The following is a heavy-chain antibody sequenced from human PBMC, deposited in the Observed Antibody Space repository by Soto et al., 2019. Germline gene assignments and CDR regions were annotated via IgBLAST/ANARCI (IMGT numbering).Heavy chain of an antibody. CDR3: ATANILTGYYDY. Sequence: GGSLRLSCAASGFTFSSYSMNWVRQAPGKGLEWVSSISSSSSYIYYADSVKGRFTISRDNAKNSLYLQMNSLRAEDTAVYYCATANILTGYYDYWGQGTLVTVSS. J-gene: IGHJ4*02. CDR2: ISSSSSYI. D-gene: IGHD3-9*01. V-gene: IGHV3-21*01. CDR1: GFTFSSYS.